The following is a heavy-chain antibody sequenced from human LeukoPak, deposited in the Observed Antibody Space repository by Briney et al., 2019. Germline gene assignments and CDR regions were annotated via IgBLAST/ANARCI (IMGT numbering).Heavy chain of an antibody. CDR1: GGSISSGGYY. CDR3: ARGANRGYNRFDY. Sequence: SETLSLTCTVSGGSISSGGYYWSWIRQHPGKGLEWIGYIYYSGSTYYNPSLKSRVTISVDTSKNQFSLKLSSVTAADTAVYYCARGANRGYNRFDYWGRGTLVTVSS. V-gene: IGHV4-31*03. J-gene: IGHJ4*02. D-gene: IGHD1-1*01. CDR2: IYYSGST.